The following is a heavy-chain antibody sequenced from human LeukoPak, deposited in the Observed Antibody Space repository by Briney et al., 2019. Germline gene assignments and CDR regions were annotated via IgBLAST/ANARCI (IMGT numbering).Heavy chain of an antibody. Sequence: GGSLRLSCAASGFTFSSYGMHWVRQAPGKGLEWVAFIRYDGSNKYYADSVKGRFTISRDNSKNTLYLQMNSLRAKDTAVYYCAKEPDLWFGEYYFDYWGQGTLVTVSS. V-gene: IGHV3-30*02. CDR1: GFTFSSYG. CDR2: IRYDGSNK. CDR3: AKEPDLWFGEYYFDY. J-gene: IGHJ4*02. D-gene: IGHD3-10*01.